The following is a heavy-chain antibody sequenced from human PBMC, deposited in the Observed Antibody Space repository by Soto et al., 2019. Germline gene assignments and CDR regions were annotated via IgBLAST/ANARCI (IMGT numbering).Heavy chain of an antibody. CDR2: IYYSGST. Sequence: SETLSLTXTVSGGSISSYYWSWIRQPPGKGLEWIGYIYYSGSTNYNPSLKSRVTISVDTSKNQFSLKLSSVTAADTAVYYCARDPGGSYFDYWGQGTLVTVSS. CDR3: ARDPGGSYFDY. V-gene: IGHV4-59*01. D-gene: IGHD1-26*01. J-gene: IGHJ4*02. CDR1: GGSISSYY.